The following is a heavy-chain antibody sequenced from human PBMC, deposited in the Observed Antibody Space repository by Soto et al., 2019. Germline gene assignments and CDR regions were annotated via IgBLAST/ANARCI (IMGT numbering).Heavy chain of an antibody. CDR1: GYAFTGYY. Sequence: ASVKVSCKASGYAFTGYYMHWVRQAPGQGLEWMGWINPNSGGTNYAQKFQGWVTMTRDTSISTAYMELSRLRSDDTAVYYCARGRVAVVVAATHWFDPWGQGTLVTVSS. CDR3: ARGRVAVVVAATHWFDP. D-gene: IGHD2-15*01. CDR2: INPNSGGT. V-gene: IGHV1-2*04. J-gene: IGHJ5*02.